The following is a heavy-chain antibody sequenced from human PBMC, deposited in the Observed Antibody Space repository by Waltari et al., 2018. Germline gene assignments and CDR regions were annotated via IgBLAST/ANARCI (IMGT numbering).Heavy chain of an antibody. CDR1: GYTFTSYD. CDR2: MNPNSGNT. CDR3: ARVLNLQLVDYYYGMDV. J-gene: IGHJ6*02. Sequence: QVQLVQSGAEVKKPGASVKVSCKASGYTFTSYDINWVRQATGQGLEWMGWMNPNSGNTGYAQKFQGRVTMTRNTSISTAYMELSSLRSEDTAVYYCARVLNLQLVDYYYGMDVWGQGTTVTVSS. V-gene: IGHV1-8*01. D-gene: IGHD1-1*01.